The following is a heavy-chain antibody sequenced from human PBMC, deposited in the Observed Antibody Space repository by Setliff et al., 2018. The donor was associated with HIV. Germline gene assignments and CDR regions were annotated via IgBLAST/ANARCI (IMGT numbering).Heavy chain of an antibody. J-gene: IGHJ4*02. CDR1: GFTFDDYA. V-gene: IGHV3-9*01. CDR2: ISWNGGST. D-gene: IGHD3-10*01. Sequence: PGGSLRLSCAASGFTFDDYAMNWVRQAPGKGLDWVASISWNGGSTGHADSVKGRFTISRDNSENALFLQMNSLRPEDTAVYYCARPRPYNSALDYWGQGALVTVSS. CDR3: ARPRPYNSALDY.